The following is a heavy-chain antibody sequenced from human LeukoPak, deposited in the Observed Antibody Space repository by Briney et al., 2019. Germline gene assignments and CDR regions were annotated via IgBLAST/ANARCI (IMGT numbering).Heavy chain of an antibody. D-gene: IGHD6-13*01. V-gene: IGHV1-69*13. Sequence: SVKVSCKASGGTFSSYAISWVRQAPGQGLEWMGGIIPIFGTANYAQKFQGRVTITADESTSTAYMELSSLRSEDTAVYYCARDRGQYSSTTPYNWFDPWGQGTLVTVSS. J-gene: IGHJ5*02. CDR3: ARDRGQYSSTTPYNWFDP. CDR1: GGTFSSYA. CDR2: IIPIFGTA.